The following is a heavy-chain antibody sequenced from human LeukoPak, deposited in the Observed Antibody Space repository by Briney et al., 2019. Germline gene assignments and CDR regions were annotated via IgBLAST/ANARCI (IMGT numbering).Heavy chain of an antibody. CDR1: GFTFSSHA. CDR3: AKDPFVNYVKIYFDY. V-gene: IGHV3-23*01. J-gene: IGHJ4*02. D-gene: IGHD4-11*01. CDR2: ISGSGGST. Sequence: GGSLRLSCAASGFTFSSHAMSWVRQAPGKGLEWVSAISGSGGSTYYADSVKGRFTISRDNSKNTLFLQMNSLRAEDTAVYYCAKDPFVNYVKIYFDYWGQGTLVTVSS.